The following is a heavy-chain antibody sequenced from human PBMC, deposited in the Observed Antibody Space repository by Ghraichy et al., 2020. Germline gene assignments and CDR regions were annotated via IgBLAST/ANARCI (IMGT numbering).Heavy chain of an antibody. Sequence: GGSLRLSCAASGFTFSSYGMHWVRQAPGKGLVWVSRINSDGSSTTYADSVKGRFTISRDNAKNTMYLQMNSLKAEDTAVYYCARAIGSGSRCPDDWGQGSLVSDSA. J-gene: IGHJ4*02. D-gene: IGHD6-13*01. V-gene: IGHV3-74*01. CDR3: ARAIGSGSRCPDD. CDR1: GFTFSSYG. CDR2: INSDGSST.